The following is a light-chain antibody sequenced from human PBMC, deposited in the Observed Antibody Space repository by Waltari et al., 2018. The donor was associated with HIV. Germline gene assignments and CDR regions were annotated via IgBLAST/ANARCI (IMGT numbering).Light chain of an antibody. CDR1: QSVSSY. CDR3: QQRSNWRT. V-gene: IGKV3-11*01. CDR2: DAS. J-gene: IGKJ4*01. Sequence: EIVLTQSPATLSLSPGERATLSCRASQSVSSYLAWYQQKPGQAPRLLIYDASNRATGIPARFSGSGSGTDLTLTISSLEPEDFAVYYCQQRSNWRTFGGGTKVEIK.